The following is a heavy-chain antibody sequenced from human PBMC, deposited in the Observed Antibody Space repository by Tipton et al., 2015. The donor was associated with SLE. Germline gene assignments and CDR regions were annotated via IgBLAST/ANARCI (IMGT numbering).Heavy chain of an antibody. D-gene: IGHD1-1*01. V-gene: IGHV4-34*01. Sequence: LRLSCAVYPGSVDGYYWSWIRQPPGKGLEWLGEIDHGGYTNYNPSLKSRVTILIDRSKNQFSLNLKSVTAADTAVYYCAREPDWDVFYYYMDIWCKGTTVTVSS. CDR1: PGSVDGYY. CDR3: AREPDWDVFYYYMDI. J-gene: IGHJ6*03. CDR2: IDHGGYT.